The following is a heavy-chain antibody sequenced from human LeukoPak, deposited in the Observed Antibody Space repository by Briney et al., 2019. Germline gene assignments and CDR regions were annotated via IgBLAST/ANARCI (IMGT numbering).Heavy chain of an antibody. CDR2: VYYSGST. D-gene: IGHD2-2*02. CDR3: ARRCSGPTCYTDAYYM. V-gene: IGHV4-59*08. J-gene: IGHJ3*02. CDR1: GGTISSYY. Sequence: SETLTLTCTASGGTISSYYWTWIRQPPGKGLEWIGYVYYSGSTDYNPSLKSRVTISVAACNKQFCLYLSSGTAADTAVYYWARRCSGPTCYTDAYYMWGQETMVTVSS.